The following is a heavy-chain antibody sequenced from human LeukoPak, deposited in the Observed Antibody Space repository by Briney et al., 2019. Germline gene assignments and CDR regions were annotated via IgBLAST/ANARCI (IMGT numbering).Heavy chain of an antibody. CDR1: GGSISSGGYS. Sequence: PSETLSLTCAVSGGSISSGGYSWSWIRQPPGKGLEWIGYIYHSGSTYYNPSLKSRATISVDTSKNQFSLKLSSVTAADTAVYYCARSPLIYGDPGVYWGQGTLVTVSS. CDR2: IYHSGST. J-gene: IGHJ4*02. CDR3: ARSPLIYGDPGVY. D-gene: IGHD4-17*01. V-gene: IGHV4-30-2*01.